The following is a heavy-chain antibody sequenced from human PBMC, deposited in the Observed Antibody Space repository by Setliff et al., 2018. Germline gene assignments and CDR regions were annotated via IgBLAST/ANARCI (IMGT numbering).Heavy chain of an antibody. CDR2: INPSGGSA. Sequence: GASVKVSCKASGYSLTRYYMHWVRQAPGQGLEWMGIINPSGGSASYAEKFQGRVTLTRDTSTNTFYMEVNILRPEDTAVYYCARDRAYFSSSHEPLDIWGQGTMVTVSS. V-gene: IGHV1-46*01. D-gene: IGHD6-6*01. CDR1: GYSLTRYY. CDR3: ARDRAYFSSSHEPLDI. J-gene: IGHJ3*02.